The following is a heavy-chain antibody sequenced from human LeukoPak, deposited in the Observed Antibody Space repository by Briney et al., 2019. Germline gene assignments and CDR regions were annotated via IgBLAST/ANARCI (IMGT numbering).Heavy chain of an antibody. Sequence: PSETLSLTCTVSGGSISSSSYYWGWIRQPPGKGLEWIGSIYYSGSTYYNPSLKSRVIISVDTSKNQFSLKLSSVTAADTAAYYCARSYYYGSGSFDYWGQGTLVTVSS. V-gene: IGHV4-39*01. CDR2: IYYSGST. CDR3: ARSYYYGSGSFDY. J-gene: IGHJ4*02. CDR1: GGSISSSSYY. D-gene: IGHD3-10*01.